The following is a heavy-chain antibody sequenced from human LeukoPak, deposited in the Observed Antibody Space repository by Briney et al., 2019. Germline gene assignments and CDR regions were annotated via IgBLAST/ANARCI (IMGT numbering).Heavy chain of an antibody. J-gene: IGHJ4*02. CDR3: ARGPYQLLPFDY. CDR2: ISSSSSYI. V-gene: IGHV3-21*01. Sequence: GGSLRLPCAASGSTFSSYSMNWVRQAPGKGLEWVSSISSSSSYIYYADSVKGRFTISRDNAKNSLYLQMNSLRAEDTAVYYCARGPYQLLPFDYWGQGTLVTVSS. CDR1: GSTFSSYS. D-gene: IGHD2-2*01.